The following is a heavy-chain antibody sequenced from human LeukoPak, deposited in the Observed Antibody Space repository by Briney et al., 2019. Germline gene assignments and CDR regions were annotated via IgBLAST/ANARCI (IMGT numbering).Heavy chain of an antibody. Sequence: GGSLRLSCAASGFTFSTNAMSWVRQAPGKGLEWVSTISGSGANTYYADSVRGRFTISRDNSKNTLYLHMNSLRAEDTAVYYCAKQELLWFGELMWFDPWGQGTLVTVSS. CDR2: ISGSGANT. CDR1: GFTFSTNA. D-gene: IGHD3-10*01. J-gene: IGHJ5*02. V-gene: IGHV3-23*01. CDR3: AKQELLWFGELMWFDP.